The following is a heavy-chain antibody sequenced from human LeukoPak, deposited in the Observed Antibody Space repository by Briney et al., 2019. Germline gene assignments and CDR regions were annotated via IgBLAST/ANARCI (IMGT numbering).Heavy chain of an antibody. D-gene: IGHD2-8*01. CDR3: ARLIGLRTINWFDP. CDR1: GGSISSGNHF. V-gene: IGHV4-30-2*01. CDR2: MHQSGSN. J-gene: IGHJ5*02. Sequence: PSQTLSLTCTVSGGSISSGNHFWSWTRQPPGKGLEWIAYMHQSGSNSYNPSLNSRVSMSLDRSKNQFSLILASVTAADTAVYYCARLIGLRTINWFDPWGQGTLVTVSS.